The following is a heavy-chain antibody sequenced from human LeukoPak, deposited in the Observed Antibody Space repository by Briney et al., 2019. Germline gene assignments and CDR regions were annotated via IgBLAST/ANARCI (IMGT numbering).Heavy chain of an antibody. CDR1: GFTFSSYE. V-gene: IGHV3-48*03. Sequence: GGSLRLSCAASGFTFSSYEMNWVRQAPGKGLEWVSYICSTFSTIFYVHSVKVRFTFSRDHAKNSLYLQMNSLRAEDTAVYYCARVTRTGECDYYGIDVWGQGTTVTVSS. J-gene: IGHJ6*02. D-gene: IGHD7-27*01. CDR3: ARVTRTGECDYYGIDV. CDR2: ICSTFSTI.